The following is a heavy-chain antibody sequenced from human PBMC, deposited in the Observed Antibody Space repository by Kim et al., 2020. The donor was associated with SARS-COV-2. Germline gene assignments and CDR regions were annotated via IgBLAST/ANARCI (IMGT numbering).Heavy chain of an antibody. CDR1: GFTLSTYW. Sequence: GGSLRLSCAASGFTLSTYWMNWVRQAPGKGLEWVASLKQDGGEKYYVDSVKGRFTISRDNAKNSLYLQMNSLTAEDTALYYCARGGRWQDFWGQGTLVTVSS. V-gene: IGHV3-7*01. D-gene: IGHD3-16*01. CDR2: LKQDGGEK. CDR3: ARGGRWQDF. J-gene: IGHJ4*02.